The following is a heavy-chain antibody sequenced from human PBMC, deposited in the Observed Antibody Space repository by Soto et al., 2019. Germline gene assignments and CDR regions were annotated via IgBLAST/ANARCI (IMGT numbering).Heavy chain of an antibody. D-gene: IGHD4-17*01. CDR1: GFTFSNYG. Sequence: QVQLVESGGGVVQPGRSLRLSCAVSGFTFSNYGMHWVRQAPGKGLEWVSIISYDGTNKYYADSVKGRFTISRDNSKNTLYLQMNSLRGEDTAVYYCAKGYYGGNSDYFDYWGQGTLVTVTS. CDR2: ISYDGTNK. V-gene: IGHV3-30*18. CDR3: AKGYYGGNSDYFDY. J-gene: IGHJ4*02.